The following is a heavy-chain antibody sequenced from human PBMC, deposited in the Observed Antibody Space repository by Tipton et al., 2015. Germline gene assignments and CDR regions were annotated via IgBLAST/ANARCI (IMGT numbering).Heavy chain of an antibody. D-gene: IGHD2-21*02. Sequence: TLSLTCSVSSDSISKYYWSWIRQPPGKELEWIGYIQYSGSTNYNPSLKSRVTISVDKSKNQFSLKLSSVTAADTAVYYCASPSLPHDRGDYYFQSWGQGSLVTVSS. CDR3: ASPSLPHDRGDYYFQS. CDR2: IQYSGST. V-gene: IGHV4-59*08. J-gene: IGHJ4*02. CDR1: SDSISKYY.